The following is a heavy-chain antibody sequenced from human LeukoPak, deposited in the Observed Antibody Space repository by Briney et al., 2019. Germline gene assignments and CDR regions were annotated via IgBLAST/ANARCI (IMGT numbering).Heavy chain of an antibody. Sequence: GGSLRLSCAASGFTFSSYAMSWVRQAPGKGLEWVSAISGSGGSTYYADSVKGRFTISRDNSKNTLYLQMSSLRAEDTAVYYCAKAVYYYDSSGYYYTYYYFDYWGQGTLVTVSS. CDR2: ISGSGGST. V-gene: IGHV3-23*01. J-gene: IGHJ4*02. D-gene: IGHD3-22*01. CDR1: GFTFSSYA. CDR3: AKAVYYYDSSGYYYTYYYFDY.